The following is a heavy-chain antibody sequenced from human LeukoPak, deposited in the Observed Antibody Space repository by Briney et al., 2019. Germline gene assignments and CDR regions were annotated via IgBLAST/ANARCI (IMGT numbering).Heavy chain of an antibody. CDR3: ARDESTATGHWGSGY. D-gene: IGHD3-16*01. V-gene: IGHV3-11*01. Sequence: GGSLRLSCAGSGFIFSDYYMSWIRQAPGKGLEWVSFISGSGNTISYADSVKGRFTISRDNAKKSLYLHMSSLGAEDTAIYYCARDESTATGHWGSGYWSQGTLVTVSS. J-gene: IGHJ4*02. CDR1: GFIFSDYY. CDR2: ISGSGNTI.